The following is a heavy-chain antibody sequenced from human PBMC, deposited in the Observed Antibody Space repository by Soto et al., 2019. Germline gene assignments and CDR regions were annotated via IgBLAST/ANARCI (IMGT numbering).Heavy chain of an antibody. D-gene: IGHD3-10*01. CDR3: AREGFTMVRGVIVGLGY. Sequence: GASVKVSCKASGYTFTSYYMHWLRQATGQGLEWMGIINPSGGSTSYAQKFQGRVTMTRDTSTSTVYMELSSLRSEDTAVYYCAREGFTMVRGVIVGLGYWGQGTLVTVSS. CDR1: GYTFTSYY. CDR2: INPSGGST. V-gene: IGHV1-46*01. J-gene: IGHJ4*02.